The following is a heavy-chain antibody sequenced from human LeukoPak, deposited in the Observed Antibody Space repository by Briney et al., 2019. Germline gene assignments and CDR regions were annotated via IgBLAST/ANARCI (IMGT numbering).Heavy chain of an antibody. V-gene: IGHV4-31*03. CDR1: GGSISSGGYY. J-gene: IGHJ4*02. D-gene: IGHD4-23*01. CDR2: IYYSGST. Sequence: SETLSLTCTVSGGSISSGGYYWSWIRQHPGKGLEWIGYIYYSGSTYYNPSLMSRVTISVDTSKNQFSLKLSSVTAADTAVYYCARGGPTVVDYWGQGTLVTVSS. CDR3: ARGGPTVVDY.